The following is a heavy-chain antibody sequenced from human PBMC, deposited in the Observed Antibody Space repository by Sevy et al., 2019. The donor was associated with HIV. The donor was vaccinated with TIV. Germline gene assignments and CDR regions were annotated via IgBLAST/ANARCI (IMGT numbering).Heavy chain of an antibody. CDR2: IYYSGST. D-gene: IGHD6-13*01. V-gene: IGHV4-59*01. Sequence: SETLSLTCTVSGGSINNYFWSWIRQPPGKGLEWIGYIYYSGSTNYNPSLKCRVTISVDTSKTQFSLKLTSVTAADTAVYYCARERIAALGDFDYWGQGTLVTASS. CDR1: GGSINNYF. J-gene: IGHJ4*02. CDR3: ARERIAALGDFDY.